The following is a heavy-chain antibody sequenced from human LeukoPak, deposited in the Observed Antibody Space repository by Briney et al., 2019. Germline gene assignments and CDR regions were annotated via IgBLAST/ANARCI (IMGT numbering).Heavy chain of an antibody. CDR2: ISSSGSTI. D-gene: IGHD6-6*01. CDR1: GFTFSSYE. Sequence: GGSLRLSCAASGFTFSSYEMNWVRQAPGKGLEWVSYISSSGSTIYYADSVKGRFTISRDNAKNSLYLQMNSLSAEDTAVYYCAREPRDRYSSSIFDYWGQGTVVTVSS. J-gene: IGHJ4*02. CDR3: AREPRDRYSSSIFDY. V-gene: IGHV3-48*03.